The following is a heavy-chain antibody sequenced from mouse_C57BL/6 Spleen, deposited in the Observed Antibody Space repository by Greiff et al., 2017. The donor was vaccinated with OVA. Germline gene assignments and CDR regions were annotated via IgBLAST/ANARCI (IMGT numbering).Heavy chain of an antibody. V-gene: IGHV3-6*01. Sequence: EVKLLESGPGLVKPSQSPSLTCSVTGYSITSGYYWNWIRQFPGHKLEWMGYISYDGSNNYNPYLKNRIPITRDTSKNQFFLKFNSVTTEDTATYYCARGDYGSSYEYFDVWGTGTTVTVSS. J-gene: IGHJ1*03. D-gene: IGHD1-1*01. CDR1: GYSITSGYY. CDR3: ARGDYGSSYEYFDV. CDR2: ISYDGSN.